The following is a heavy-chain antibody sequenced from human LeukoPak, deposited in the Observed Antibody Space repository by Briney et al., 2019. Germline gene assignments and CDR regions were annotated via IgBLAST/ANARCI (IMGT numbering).Heavy chain of an antibody. D-gene: IGHD3-10*01. Sequence: GGSLRLSCAASGFTFSSYEMNWVRQAPGKGLEWVSYISSSGSTIYYADSVEGRFTISRDNAKNSLYLQMNSLRAEDTAVYYCARVGSAITMVRGVIIRRYYFDYWGQGTLVTVSS. CDR3: ARVGSAITMVRGVIIRRYYFDY. CDR2: ISSSGSTI. CDR1: GFTFSSYE. V-gene: IGHV3-48*03. J-gene: IGHJ4*02.